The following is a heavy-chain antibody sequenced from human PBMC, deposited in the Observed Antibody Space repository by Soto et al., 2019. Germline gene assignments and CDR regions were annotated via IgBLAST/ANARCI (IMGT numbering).Heavy chain of an antibody. CDR2: INPNSGGT. Sequence: ASVKVSCKASGYTFTGYYMHWVRQAPGQGLEWMGWINPNSGGTNYAQKFQGWVTMTRDTSISTAYMELSRLRSDDTAVYYCARAIAKTEGYYFDYWGQGTLVTVSS. CDR3: ARAIAKTEGYYFDY. V-gene: IGHV1-2*04. J-gene: IGHJ4*02. CDR1: GYTFTGYY.